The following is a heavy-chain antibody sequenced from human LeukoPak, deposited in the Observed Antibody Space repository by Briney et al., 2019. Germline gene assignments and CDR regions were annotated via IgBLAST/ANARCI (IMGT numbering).Heavy chain of an antibody. V-gene: IGHV3-48*04. Sequence: GGSLRLSCAASGFTFSNYAINWVRQAPGKGLEWVSYISSSGSTIYYADSVKGRFTISRDNAKNSLYLQMNSLRAEDTAVYYCARDPPDIVVVVADDPYYFDYWGQGTLVTVSS. CDR3: ARDPPDIVVVVADDPYYFDY. J-gene: IGHJ4*02. D-gene: IGHD2-15*01. CDR2: ISSSGSTI. CDR1: GFTFSNYA.